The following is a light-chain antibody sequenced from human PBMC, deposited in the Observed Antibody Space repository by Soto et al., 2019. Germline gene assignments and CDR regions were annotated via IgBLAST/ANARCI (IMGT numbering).Light chain of an antibody. CDR3: QQYHRYSRT. CDR2: DAS. J-gene: IGKJ1*01. CDR1: ESISSW. V-gene: IGKV1-5*01. Sequence: DIQMTQSPSTLSASVGDTVTITCRASESISSWLAWYQEKPGKAPKLLIYDASSLHSGVPSRFTGSGFGTEFTLTISSLQPEDFATYYCQQYHRYSRTFGQGTKVDIK.